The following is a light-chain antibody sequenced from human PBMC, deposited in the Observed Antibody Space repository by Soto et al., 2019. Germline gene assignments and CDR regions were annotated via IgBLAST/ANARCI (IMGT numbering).Light chain of an antibody. V-gene: IGKV3-20*01. CDR3: QHSGDFRWT. Sequence: EIVLTQSPGTLSLSPGQRATLSCRASESISRDYLAWYQQRLGQAPRLLIYGASSGATGIPDRFSGRGFGTDFTLTISRLEPEDFAVYYCQHSGDFRWTFGQGTKVEVK. CDR2: GAS. CDR1: ESISRDY. J-gene: IGKJ1*01.